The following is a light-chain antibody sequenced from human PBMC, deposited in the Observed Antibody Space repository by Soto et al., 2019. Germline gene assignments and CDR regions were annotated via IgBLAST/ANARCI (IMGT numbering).Light chain of an antibody. V-gene: IGLV2-14*01. CDR1: SSDVGGYNY. J-gene: IGLJ2*01. CDR3: SSYTSRSSHVV. CDR2: DVS. Sequence: QSVLTQPASVSGSPGQSITISCTGTSSDVGGYNYVSWYQQHPGKAPKLMIYDVSNRPSGVSNRFSGSKSGNTASLTISGLQAVDEADYYCSSYTSRSSHVVFGGGTKVTVL.